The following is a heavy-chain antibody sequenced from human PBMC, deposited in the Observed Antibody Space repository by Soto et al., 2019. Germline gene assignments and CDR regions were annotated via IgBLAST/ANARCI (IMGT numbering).Heavy chain of an antibody. Sequence: EVQLVESGGGLVQRGGSLRLSCAASGFTFSRDSMNWVRQAPGKGLEWVSFISSGSSALYYADSVTGRFTISRDNAKKPLYLQMTSLRDEDRTVYYCVPDLIEDYGDDVSGFDYWGQGTLVTVSS. CDR3: VPDLIEDYGDDVSGFDY. J-gene: IGHJ4*02. CDR1: GFTFSRDS. D-gene: IGHD4-17*01. V-gene: IGHV3-48*02. CDR2: ISSGSSAL.